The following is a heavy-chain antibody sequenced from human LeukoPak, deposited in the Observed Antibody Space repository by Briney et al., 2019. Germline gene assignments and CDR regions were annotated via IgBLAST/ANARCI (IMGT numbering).Heavy chain of an antibody. CDR1: GFTFSSYA. D-gene: IGHD2-15*01. CDR3: AKVGVDIVVVVAATPFDY. J-gene: IGHJ4*02. CDR2: ISGSGGST. Sequence: GGSLRLSCAASGFTFSSYAMSWVRQAPGKGLEWVSAISGSGGSTYYADSVKGRFTISRDNSKNTLYLQMNSLRAEDTAVYYCAKVGVDIVVVVAATPFDYWGQGTLVTVSS. V-gene: IGHV3-23*01.